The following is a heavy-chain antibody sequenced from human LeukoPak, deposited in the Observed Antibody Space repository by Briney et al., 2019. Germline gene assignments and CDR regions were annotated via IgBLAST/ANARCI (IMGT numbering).Heavy chain of an antibody. Sequence: PSETLSLTCTVSGGSISSSSYYWGWIRQPPGKGLEWIGSIYYSGSTNYNPSLKSRVTISVDTSKNQFSLKLSSVTAADTAVYYCARDGSGSGYNWFDPWGQGTLVTVSS. CDR3: ARDGSGSGYNWFDP. D-gene: IGHD3-10*01. CDR2: IYYSGST. V-gene: IGHV4-39*07. J-gene: IGHJ5*02. CDR1: GGSISSSSYY.